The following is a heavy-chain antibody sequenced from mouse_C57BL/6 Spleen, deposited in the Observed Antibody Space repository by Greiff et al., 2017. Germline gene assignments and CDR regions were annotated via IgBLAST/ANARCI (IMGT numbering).Heavy chain of an antibody. CDR3: ARKDGNYGGFAY. V-gene: IGHV5-16*01. D-gene: IGHD2-1*01. CDR2: INYDGSST. CDR1: GFTFSDYY. Sequence: EVMLVESEGGLVQPGSSMKLSCTASGFTFSDYYMAWVRQVPEKGLEWVAKINYDGSSTYYLDSLKSRFIISRDNAKNILYLQMSSLKSEDTATYYCARKDGNYGGFAYWGQGTLVTVSA. J-gene: IGHJ3*01.